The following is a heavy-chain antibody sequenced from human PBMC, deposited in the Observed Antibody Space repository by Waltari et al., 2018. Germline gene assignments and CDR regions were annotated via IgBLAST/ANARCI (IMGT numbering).Heavy chain of an antibody. J-gene: IGHJ3*02. Sequence: FTFSDYYMSWIRQAPGKGLEWVSYISSSGSTIYYADSVKGRFTISRDNAKNSLYLQMNSLRAEDTAVYYCARTLKVRGAFDAFDIWGQGTMVTVSS. D-gene: IGHD2-2*01. CDR3: ARTLKVRGAFDAFDI. CDR1: FTFSDYY. V-gene: IGHV3-11*01. CDR2: ISSSGSTI.